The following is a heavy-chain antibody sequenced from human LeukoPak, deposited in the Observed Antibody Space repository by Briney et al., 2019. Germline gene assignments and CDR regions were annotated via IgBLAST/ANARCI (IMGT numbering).Heavy chain of an antibody. CDR1: GYTLTELS. D-gene: IGHD6-19*01. CDR2: FDPEDGET. Sequence: ASVKVSCKVSGYTLTELSMHWVRQAPGKGLEWMGGFDPEDGETIYAQKFQGRVTMTEDTSTDTAYVELSSLRSEDTAVYYCATVPYSSGAEAFDIWGQGTMVTVSS. CDR3: ATVPYSSGAEAFDI. V-gene: IGHV1-24*01. J-gene: IGHJ3*02.